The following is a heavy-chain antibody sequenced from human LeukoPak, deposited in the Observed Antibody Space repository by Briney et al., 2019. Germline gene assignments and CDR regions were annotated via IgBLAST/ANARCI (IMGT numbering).Heavy chain of an antibody. J-gene: IGHJ4*02. CDR1: GFTFDDYA. CDR3: AKVAVAGTKVYYFDY. V-gene: IGHV3-43D*04. D-gene: IGHD6-19*01. CDR2: ISWDGGST. Sequence: TGGSLRLSCAASGFTFDDYAMHWVRQAPGKGLEWVSLISWDGGSTYYADSVKGRFTISRDNSKNSLYLQMNSLRDEDTALYYCAKVAVAGTKVYYFDYWGQGTLVTVS.